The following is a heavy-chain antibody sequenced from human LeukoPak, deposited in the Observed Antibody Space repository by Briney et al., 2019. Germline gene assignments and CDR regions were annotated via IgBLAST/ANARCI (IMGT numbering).Heavy chain of an antibody. CDR3: ARGRSAAGPLHYCDY. Sequence: GGSLRPSCAASGFTFSTYSINWVRQAPGKGLEWVSYISSSSSTIFYADSVKGRFTISRDNAKNSLYLQMNSLRDEDTAMYYCARGRSAAGPLHYCDYWGQGALVTVSS. CDR1: GFTFSTYS. V-gene: IGHV3-48*02. CDR2: ISSSSSTI. D-gene: IGHD6-13*01. J-gene: IGHJ4*02.